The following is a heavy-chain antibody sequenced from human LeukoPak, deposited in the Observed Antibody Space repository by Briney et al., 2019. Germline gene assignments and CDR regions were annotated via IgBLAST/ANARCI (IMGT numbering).Heavy chain of an antibody. V-gene: IGHV4-38-2*02. J-gene: IGHJ4*02. CDR1: GYSISSGYY. D-gene: IGHD2-21*01. Sequence: SETLSLTCTVSGYSISSGYYWGWIRQPPGKGLEWIGSIYHSGSTYYNPSLKSRVTISVDTSKNQFSLKLSSVTAADTAVYYCARGGYSDWGQGTLVTVSS. CDR2: IYHSGST. CDR3: ARGGYSD.